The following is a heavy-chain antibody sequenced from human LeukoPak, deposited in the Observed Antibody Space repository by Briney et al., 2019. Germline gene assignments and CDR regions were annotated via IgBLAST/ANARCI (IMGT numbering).Heavy chain of an antibody. CDR1: GFTFSSYS. V-gene: IGHV3-21*01. D-gene: IGHD3-22*01. J-gene: IGHJ3*02. CDR3: ARDDSSGYYYRLDAFDI. CDR2: ISSSSSYI. Sequence: GGSLRLSCAASGFTFSSYSMNWVRQAPGKGLEWVSSISSSSSYIYYADSVKGRFTISRDNAKNSLYLQMNSLRAEDTAVYYCARDDSSGYYYRLDAFDIWGQGTMVTVSS.